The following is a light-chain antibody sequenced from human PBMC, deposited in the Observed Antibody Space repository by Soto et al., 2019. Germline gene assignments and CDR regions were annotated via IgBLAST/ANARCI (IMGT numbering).Light chain of an antibody. CDR3: QQYGSSPLYT. CDR1: QSVGSD. Sequence: EIVMTQSPATLSVSPGERATLSCRASQSVGSDLAWYQQKPGQAPRLVIYGASTRATGIPVRFSGSGSGTAFTLTISRLEPEDFAVYYCQQYGSSPLYTFGQGTKLEIK. J-gene: IGKJ2*01. CDR2: GAS. V-gene: IGKV3-20*01.